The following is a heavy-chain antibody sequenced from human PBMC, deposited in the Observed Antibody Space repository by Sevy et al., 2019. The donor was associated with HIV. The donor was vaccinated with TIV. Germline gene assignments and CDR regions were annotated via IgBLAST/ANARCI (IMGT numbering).Heavy chain of an antibody. Sequence: GGSLRLSCAASGFTFSSYAMHWVRQAPGKGLEWVAVISYDGSNKYYADSVKGRFTISRDNSKNTRYLQMNSLRAEDTAVYYCARDPSIAAAAMAYYYYYGMDVWGQGTTVTVSS. CDR2: ISYDGSNK. V-gene: IGHV3-30-3*01. CDR3: ARDPSIAAAAMAYYYYYGMDV. J-gene: IGHJ6*02. CDR1: GFTFSSYA. D-gene: IGHD6-13*01.